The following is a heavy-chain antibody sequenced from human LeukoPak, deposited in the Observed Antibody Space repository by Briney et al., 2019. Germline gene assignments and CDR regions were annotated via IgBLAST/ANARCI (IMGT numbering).Heavy chain of an antibody. Sequence: GGSLRLSCAASGFTISSYGMHWVRQAPGKGLEWVAVIWYDGSNKYYADSVKGRFTISKDNSKNTLYLQMNSLRAEDTAVYYCARDLYYYDSSGYPDYWGQGTLVTVSS. D-gene: IGHD3-22*01. J-gene: IGHJ4*02. CDR2: IWYDGSNK. CDR1: GFTISSYG. CDR3: ARDLYYYDSSGYPDY. V-gene: IGHV3-33*01.